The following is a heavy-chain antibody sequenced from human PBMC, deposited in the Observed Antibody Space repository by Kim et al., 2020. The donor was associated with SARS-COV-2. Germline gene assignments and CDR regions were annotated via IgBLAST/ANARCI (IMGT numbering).Heavy chain of an antibody. J-gene: IGHJ4*02. Sequence: GGSLRLSCAASGFTFSKYWMHWVRQAPGAGLVWVSGISNDGTATTYADAVKGRFTVSRDNSENTVSLHITSLRGDDSGMYYCVKDDGLGVVIYFDVWGQG. D-gene: IGHD2-21*01. CDR1: GFTFSKYW. CDR3: VKDDGLGVVIYFDV. V-gene: IGHV3-74*03. CDR2: ISNDGTAT.